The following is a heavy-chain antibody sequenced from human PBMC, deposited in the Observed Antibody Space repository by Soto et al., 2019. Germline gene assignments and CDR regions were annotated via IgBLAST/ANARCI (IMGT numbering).Heavy chain of an antibody. V-gene: IGHV5-51*01. CDR1: GYSFTNYW. CDR2: IYPGDSNT. J-gene: IGHJ5*02. Sequence: PGESLKISCKGSGYSFTNYWIVWVRQMPGKGLECMGMIYPGDSNTRYSPSFQGQVTISADKSISTAYLQWSSLKASNTAMYFCARHVGSSETPRRFDPWGQGTLVTVSS. CDR3: ARHVGSSETPRRFDP. D-gene: IGHD3-10*01.